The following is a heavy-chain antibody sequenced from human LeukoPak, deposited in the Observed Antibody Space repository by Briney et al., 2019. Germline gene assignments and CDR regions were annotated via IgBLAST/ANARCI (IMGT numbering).Heavy chain of an antibody. D-gene: IGHD3-3*01. CDR2: INHSAST. Sequence: SETLSLTCAVYGGSFSGYYWSWIRQPPGKGLEWIGEINHSASTNYNPSLKSRVTISVDTSKNQFSLKLSSVTAADTAVYYCARVVERFLEWSPFDYWGQGTLVTVSS. V-gene: IGHV4-34*01. CDR1: GGSFSGYY. J-gene: IGHJ4*02. CDR3: ARVVERFLEWSPFDY.